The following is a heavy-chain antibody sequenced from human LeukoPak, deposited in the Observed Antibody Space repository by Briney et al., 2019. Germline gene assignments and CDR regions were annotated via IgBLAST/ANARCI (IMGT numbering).Heavy chain of an antibody. CDR2: ISYDGSNK. CDR3: ARGLWFGELLGYFDY. CDR1: GFTFSSYA. J-gene: IGHJ4*02. V-gene: IGHV3-30-3*01. D-gene: IGHD3-10*01. Sequence: QSGGSLRLSCAASGFTFSSYAMHRVRQAPGKGLEWVAVISYDGSNKYYADSVKGRFTISRDNSKNTLYLQMNSLRAEDTAVYYCARGLWFGELLGYFDYWGQGTLVTVSS.